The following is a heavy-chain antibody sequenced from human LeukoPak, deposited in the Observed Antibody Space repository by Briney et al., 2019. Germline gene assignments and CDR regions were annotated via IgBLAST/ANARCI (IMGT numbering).Heavy chain of an antibody. V-gene: IGHV3-66*01. CDR1: GLTVSRNS. Sequence: PGGSLRLSCKVSGLTVSRNSINWVRQAPGKGLEWVSVIYTGDSTYYADSVKGRFTISSDESKNTVYLQMNSLTAEDTAIYYCATDHRNLDAFDVWGQGTLVGVSS. D-gene: IGHD1-14*01. CDR3: ATDHRNLDAFDV. J-gene: IGHJ3*01. CDR2: IYTGDST.